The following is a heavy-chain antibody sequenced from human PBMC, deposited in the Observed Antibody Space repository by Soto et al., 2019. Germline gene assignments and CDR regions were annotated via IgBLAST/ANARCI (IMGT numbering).Heavy chain of an antibody. J-gene: IGHJ4*02. V-gene: IGHV3-23*01. Sequence: GGSLRLSCAASGFTFSSYAMSWVRQAPGKGLEWVSAISGSGGSTYYADSVKGRLTISRDNSKNTLYLQMNSLRAEDTAVYYCANGAAAGIRFDYWGQGTLVTVSS. CDR1: GFTFSSYA. CDR3: ANGAAAGIRFDY. D-gene: IGHD6-13*01. CDR2: ISGSGGST.